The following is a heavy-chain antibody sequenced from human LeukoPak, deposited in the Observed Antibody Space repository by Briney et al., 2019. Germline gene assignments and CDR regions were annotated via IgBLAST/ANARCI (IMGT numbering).Heavy chain of an antibody. J-gene: IGHJ6*03. CDR2: ISAYNGNT. CDR3: ATHSTRIAVRPSDYYYYMDV. CDR1: GYTFTSYG. Sequence: ASVKVSCKASGYTFTSYGISWVRQAPGQGLEWMGWISAYNGNTNYAQKLQGRVTMTTDTSTSTAYMELRSLRSDDTALYYCATHSTRIAVRPSDYYYYMDVWGKGTTVTVSS. D-gene: IGHD6-6*01. V-gene: IGHV1-18*01.